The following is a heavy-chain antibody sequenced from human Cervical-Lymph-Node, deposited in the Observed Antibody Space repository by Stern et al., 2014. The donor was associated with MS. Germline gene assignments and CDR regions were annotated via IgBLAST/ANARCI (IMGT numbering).Heavy chain of an antibody. CDR2: ILPGFATP. D-gene: IGHD6-13*01. Sequence: LVESGAEVTKPGSSVQASCKASGGTFSKFPSSWVRQAPGQGLEWMGGILPGFATPTYAQEFRGRVTITADVSTSTVYMELSSLRSDDTAVYYCALSSETSDRWYSLGYDLWGQGTLVTVSS. CDR3: ALSSETSDRWYSLGYDL. V-gene: IGHV1-69*01. CDR1: GGTFSKFP. J-gene: IGHJ5*02.